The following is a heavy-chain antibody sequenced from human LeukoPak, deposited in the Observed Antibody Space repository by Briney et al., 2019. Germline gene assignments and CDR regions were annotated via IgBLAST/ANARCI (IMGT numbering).Heavy chain of an antibody. Sequence: SETLSLTCTVSGGSISSYYWSWIRQPAGKGLGWIGRIHTSGSTNYNPSLKSRVTTSVDTSKNQFSLKLSSVTAADTAVYYCARVAQKLERIIVAGTSEWRANWYFDLWGRGTLVTVSS. CDR2: IHTSGST. CDR1: GGSISSYY. V-gene: IGHV4-4*07. J-gene: IGHJ2*01. D-gene: IGHD6-19*01. CDR3: ARVAQKLERIIVAGTSEWRANWYFDL.